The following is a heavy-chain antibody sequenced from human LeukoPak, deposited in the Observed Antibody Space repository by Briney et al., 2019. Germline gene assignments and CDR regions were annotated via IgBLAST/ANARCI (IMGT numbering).Heavy chain of an antibody. J-gene: IGHJ4*02. CDR3: AKGGYYDFWSGYYGDKFDY. Sequence: GGSLRLSCAASGFTFSSSAMSCVRQAPGKGLEWVSAISGIGGSTYYADSVKCRFTISRDNSKNTLYLQMNRLRAEDTAVYYCAKGGYYDFWSGYYGDKFDYWDQGTLVTVSS. CDR2: ISGIGGST. CDR1: GFTFSSSA. D-gene: IGHD3-3*01. V-gene: IGHV3-23*01.